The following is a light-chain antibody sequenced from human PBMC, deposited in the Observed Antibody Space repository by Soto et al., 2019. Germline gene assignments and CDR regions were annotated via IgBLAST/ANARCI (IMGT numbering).Light chain of an antibody. J-gene: IGKJ1*01. Sequence: DIVMTQSPDSLAVSLGERATINCKSSQSVLFSSNNKNYLAWYQQKPRQPPKLLIYWASTRESGVPDRFSGSGSGTDFTLTICSLQAEDVAVYYCQQYYSTPWAFGQGTKVEIK. CDR2: WAS. CDR1: QSVLFSSNNKNY. V-gene: IGKV4-1*01. CDR3: QQYYSTPWA.